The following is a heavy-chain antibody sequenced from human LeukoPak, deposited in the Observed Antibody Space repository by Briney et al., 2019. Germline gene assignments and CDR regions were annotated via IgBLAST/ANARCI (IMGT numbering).Heavy chain of an antibody. J-gene: IGHJ4*02. CDR2: ISASNGNT. CDR1: GYTFTRYG. V-gene: IGHV1-18*01. Sequence: ASVKVSCKASGYTFTRYGISWVRQAPVQGLQWLGWISASNGNTNYAQKFRDRVTMSTDTSTGTAYLDVRSLTSDDTAVYYCARDHSNWNYAPDFWGQGTLVIVSP. CDR3: ARDHSNWNYAPDF. D-gene: IGHD1-7*01.